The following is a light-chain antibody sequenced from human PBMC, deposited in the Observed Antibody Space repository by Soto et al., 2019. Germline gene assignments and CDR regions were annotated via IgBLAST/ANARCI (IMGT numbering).Light chain of an antibody. CDR1: SSNIGTNY. J-gene: IGLJ3*02. V-gene: IGLV1-47*02. CDR3: ATRANSLSRWV. CDR2: CND. Sequence: QSVLTQPPSASGTPGQRVTLSCSGSSSNIGTNYVYWYKQLPGTAPKLLIYCNDQRRSGVPDRVSGSESGTSASLAISGFRSEAEADAYCATRANSLSRWVFGGGTKVTVL.